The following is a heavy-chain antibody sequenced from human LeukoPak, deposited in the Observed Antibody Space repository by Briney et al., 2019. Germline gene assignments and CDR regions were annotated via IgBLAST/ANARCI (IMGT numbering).Heavy chain of an antibody. Sequence: ASVKVSCKASGYTFNTYGISWVRQAPGQGLEWMGWISAYNGNTNYAQKLQGRVTMTTDTSTSTAYMELRSLRSDDTAVYYCARALSLGYCSGGSCPRPYYFDYWGQGTLVTVSS. CDR2: ISAYNGNT. D-gene: IGHD2-15*01. CDR3: ARALSLGYCSGGSCPRPYYFDY. J-gene: IGHJ4*02. V-gene: IGHV1-18*01. CDR1: GYTFNTYG.